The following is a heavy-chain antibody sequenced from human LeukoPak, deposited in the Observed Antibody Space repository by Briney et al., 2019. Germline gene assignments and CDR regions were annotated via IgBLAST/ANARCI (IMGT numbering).Heavy chain of an antibody. D-gene: IGHD1-1*01. CDR1: GGSISSYY. V-gene: IGHV4-59*12. CDR2: IYYSGST. J-gene: IGHJ3*02. CDR3: ARGKPRRYNWNAGPDAFDI. Sequence: SETLSLTCTVSGGSISSYYWSWIRQPPGKGQEWIGYIYYSGSTNYNPSLKSRVTISVDTSKNQFSLKLSSVTAADTAVYYCARGKPRRYNWNAGPDAFDIWGQGTMVTVSS.